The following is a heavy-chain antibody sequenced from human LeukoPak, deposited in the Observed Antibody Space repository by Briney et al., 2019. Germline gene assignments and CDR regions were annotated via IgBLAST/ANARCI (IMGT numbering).Heavy chain of an antibody. CDR2: INPNSGGT. D-gene: IGHD5-18*01. V-gene: IGHV1-2*02. CDR3: ARGQKYRNGYTVTELGSGYFDY. CDR1: GYTFTGYY. J-gene: IGHJ4*02. Sequence: GASVKVSCKASGYTFTGYYRHWVRQAPREGREGRGWINPNSGGTNYAQKSQGRVTISLDTSKNQFSLTLSSVTAAETAVYYCARGQKYRNGYTVTELGSGYFDYWGQGTLVTVSS.